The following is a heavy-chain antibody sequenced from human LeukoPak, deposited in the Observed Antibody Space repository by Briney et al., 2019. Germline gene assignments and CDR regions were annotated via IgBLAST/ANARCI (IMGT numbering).Heavy chain of an antibody. D-gene: IGHD4-17*01. J-gene: IGHJ4*02. Sequence: SETLSLTCAVYGGTFSGYYWSWIRQPPGKGLEWIGEINHSGSTNYNPSLKSRVTISVDTSKKQFSLKLSSVTAADTAVYYCAATNRDNFGDYFFDYWGQGTLVTVSS. CDR1: GGTFSGYY. CDR3: AATNRDNFGDYFFDY. CDR2: INHSGST. V-gene: IGHV4-34*08.